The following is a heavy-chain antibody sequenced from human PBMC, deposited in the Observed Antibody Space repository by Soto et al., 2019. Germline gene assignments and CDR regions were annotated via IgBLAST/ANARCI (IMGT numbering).Heavy chain of an antibody. Sequence: QVQLVESGGGVVQPGRSLRLSCAASGFTFSSYAMHWVRQAPGKGLEWVAVISYDGSNKYYADSVKGRFTISRDNFKNPPYLQKNSLRAEDRAVYYCGSPPPSRNWGQGTLVTVSS. V-gene: IGHV3-30-3*01. CDR3: GSPPPSRN. CDR2: ISYDGSNK. CDR1: GFTFSSYA. J-gene: IGHJ4*02.